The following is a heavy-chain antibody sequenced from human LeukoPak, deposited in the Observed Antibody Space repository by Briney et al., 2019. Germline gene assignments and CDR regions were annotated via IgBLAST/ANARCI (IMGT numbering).Heavy chain of an antibody. Sequence: GGSLRLSCAASGFTFSSYATHWVRQAPGKGLEWVAVISYDGSNKYYADSVKGRFTISRDNSKNTLYLQMNSLRAEDTAVYYCARVAVTIYYYYYGMDVWGKGTTVTVSS. CDR1: GFTFSSYA. V-gene: IGHV3-30*04. D-gene: IGHD6-19*01. CDR2: ISYDGSNK. J-gene: IGHJ6*04. CDR3: ARVAVTIYYYYYGMDV.